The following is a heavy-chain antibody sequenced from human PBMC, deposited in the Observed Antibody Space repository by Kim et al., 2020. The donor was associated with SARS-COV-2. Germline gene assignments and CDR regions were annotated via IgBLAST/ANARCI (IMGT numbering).Heavy chain of an antibody. D-gene: IGHD3-10*01. J-gene: IGHJ6*02. V-gene: IGHV3-23*01. CDR1: GFTFSSYA. CDR2: ISGSGGST. Sequence: GGSLRLSCAASGFTFSSYAMSWVRQAPGKGLEWVSAISGSGGSTYYADSVKGRFTISRDNSKNTLYLQMNSLRAEDTAVYYCAKAFGWGSGSYDLYYYYGMDVWGQGTTVTVSS. CDR3: AKAFGWGSGSYDLYYYYGMDV.